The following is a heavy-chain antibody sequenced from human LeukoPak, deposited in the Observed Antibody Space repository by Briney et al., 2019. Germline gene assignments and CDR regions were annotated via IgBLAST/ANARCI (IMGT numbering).Heavy chain of an antibody. CDR2: ISGSSSDI. D-gene: IGHD6-13*01. J-gene: IGHJ1*01. CDR1: GFTFSNYA. CDR3: ARAEYSSSRRPTNEYFQH. Sequence: GGSLRLSCAASGFTFSNYAMNWVRQAPGKGLEWVSSISGSSSDIYYADSVKGRFTISRDNAKNSLYLQMNSLRAEDTAVYYCARAEYSSSRRPTNEYFQHWGQGTLVTVSS. V-gene: IGHV3-21*04.